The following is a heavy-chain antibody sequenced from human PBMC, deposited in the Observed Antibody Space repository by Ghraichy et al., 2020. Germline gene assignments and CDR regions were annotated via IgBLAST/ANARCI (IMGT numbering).Heavy chain of an antibody. Sequence: GGSLRLSCAASGFTFSSYGMHWVRQAPGKGLEWVAFIRYDGSNKYYADSVKGRFTISRDNSKNTLYLQMNSLRAEDTAVYYCAKERRDGYYDSSGYYSDYWGQGTLVTVSS. CDR2: IRYDGSNK. CDR1: GFTFSSYG. CDR3: AKERRDGYYDSSGYYSDY. D-gene: IGHD3-22*01. V-gene: IGHV3-30*02. J-gene: IGHJ4*02.